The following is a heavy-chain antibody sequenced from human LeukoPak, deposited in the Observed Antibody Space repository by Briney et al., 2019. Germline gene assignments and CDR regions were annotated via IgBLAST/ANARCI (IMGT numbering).Heavy chain of an antibody. J-gene: IGHJ4*02. CDR2: IYSGGST. CDR3: ARDYCSGGSCYSAPLFDY. D-gene: IGHD2-15*01. CDR1: GFTVSSNY. Sequence: GGSLRLSCAASGFTVSSNYMSWVRQAPGKGLEWVSVIYSGGSTYYADSVKGRFTISRDNSKNTLYLQMNSLRAEDTAVCYCARDYCSGGSCYSAPLFDYWGQGTLVTVSS. V-gene: IGHV3-66*02.